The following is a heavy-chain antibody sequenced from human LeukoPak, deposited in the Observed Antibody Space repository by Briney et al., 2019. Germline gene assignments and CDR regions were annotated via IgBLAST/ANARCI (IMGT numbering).Heavy chain of an antibody. J-gene: IGHJ3*02. V-gene: IGHV4-59*01. CDR2: IYYSGNT. Sequence: SETLSLTCTVSGGSLSSYYWSWIRQPPGKGLEWIGYIYYSGNTNYNPSLKSRVTISVDTSKNQFSLTLSSVTAADTAVYYCARLTTVTPRTAFDIWGQGTLVTVSS. CDR3: ARLTTVTPRTAFDI. CDR1: GGSLSSYY. D-gene: IGHD4-17*01.